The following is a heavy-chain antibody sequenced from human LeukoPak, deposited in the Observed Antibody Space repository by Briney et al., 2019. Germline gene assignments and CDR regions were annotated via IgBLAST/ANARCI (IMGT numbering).Heavy chain of an antibody. CDR2: IIPIFGTA. CDR1: GYTFTSYG. D-gene: IGHD5-24*01. CDR3: ARVAVGDGYNFFDY. J-gene: IGHJ4*02. V-gene: IGHV1-69*05. Sequence: PVKVSCKASGYTFTSYGISWVRQAPRQGLEWMGRIIPIFGTANYAQKFQGRVTITTDESTSTAYMELSSLRSEDTAVYYCARVAVGDGYNFFDYWGQGTLVTVSS.